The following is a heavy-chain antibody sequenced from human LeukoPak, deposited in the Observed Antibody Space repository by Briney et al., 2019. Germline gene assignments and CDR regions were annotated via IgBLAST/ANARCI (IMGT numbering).Heavy chain of an antibody. V-gene: IGHV4-38-2*02. D-gene: IGHD2-2*01. CDR1: GYSISSGYY. CDR3: VRGSIVVVPADY. J-gene: IGHJ4*02. Sequence: PSETLSLTCTVSGYSISSGYYWGWIRQPPGKGLEWIGSIYHSGSTYYNPSLKSRVTISVDTSKNQFSLKLSSVTAADTAVYYCVRGSIVVVPADYWGQGTLVTVSS. CDR2: IYHSGST.